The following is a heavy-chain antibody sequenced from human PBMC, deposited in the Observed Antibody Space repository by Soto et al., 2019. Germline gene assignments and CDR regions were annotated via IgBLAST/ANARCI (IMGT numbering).Heavy chain of an antibody. Sequence: PSETLSLTCTVSGGSISSYYWSWIRQPAGKGLEWIGRIYTSGSTNYNPSLKSRVTMSVDTSKNQFSLKLRSVPAADTAVYYCARDDQYSSSSYYYGMDVWGQGTTVTVSS. CDR2: IYTSGST. CDR1: GGSISSYY. V-gene: IGHV4-4*07. D-gene: IGHD6-6*01. CDR3: ARDDQYSSSSYYYGMDV. J-gene: IGHJ6*02.